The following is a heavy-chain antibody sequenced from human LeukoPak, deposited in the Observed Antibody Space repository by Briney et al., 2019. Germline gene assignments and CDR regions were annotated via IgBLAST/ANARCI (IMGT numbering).Heavy chain of an antibody. V-gene: IGHV4-34*01. CDR3: ARTAAGTGWDNWFDP. CDR1: GGSFSGYY. CDR2: INHSGST. J-gene: IGHJ5*02. D-gene: IGHD6-13*01. Sequence: SETLSLTCAVYGGSFSGYYWTWIRQPPGKGLEWIGEINHSGSTNYNPSLKSRVTISVDTSKNQFSLKLSSVTAAVTAVYYCARTAAGTGWDNWFDPWGQGTLVTVSS.